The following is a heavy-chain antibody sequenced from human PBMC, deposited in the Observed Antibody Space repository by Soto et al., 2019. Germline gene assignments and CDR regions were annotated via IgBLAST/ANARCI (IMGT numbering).Heavy chain of an antibody. D-gene: IGHD3-22*01. V-gene: IGHV3-23*01. CDR2: ISGSGGTT. CDR3: AKYYYDRSGSRLAFDY. CDR1: GFTFSKYA. Sequence: EVQLLESGGGLVQPGGSLRLSCAASGFTFSKYALSWVRQAPGKGLEWVSAISGSGGTTHYADSVKGRVTISRDNSKDTVFLQMNSLRADDTAVYSCAKYYYDRSGSRLAFDYWGQGTLVTVSS. J-gene: IGHJ4*02.